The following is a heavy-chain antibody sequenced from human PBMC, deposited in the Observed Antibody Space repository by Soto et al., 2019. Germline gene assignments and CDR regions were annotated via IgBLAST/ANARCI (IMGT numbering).Heavy chain of an antibody. CDR2: ISGSGGST. CDR1: GVSFSSYA. J-gene: IGHJ5*02. Sequence: EVQLLESGGGLVQPGGSLGLSCVASGVSFSSYAMSWVRQAPGKGLEWVSAISGSGGSTYYADSVKGRFTISRDNSKNTLYLQMNSLRAEDSAVYYCASYSIEVVSAAHNCFDPWGQGTLVTVSS. CDR3: ASYSIEVVSAAHNCFDP. V-gene: IGHV3-23*01. D-gene: IGHD2-2*01.